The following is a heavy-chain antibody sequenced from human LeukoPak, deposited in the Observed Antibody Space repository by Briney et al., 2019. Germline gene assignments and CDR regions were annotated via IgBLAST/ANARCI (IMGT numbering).Heavy chain of an antibody. CDR1: GYTFTSYY. CDR3: ARGSYGQFDY. V-gene: IGHV1-18*04. J-gene: IGHJ4*02. Sequence: ASVTVSCTASGYTFTSYYMHWVRQAPGQGLEWMGWISAYNGNTNYAQKLQGRVTMTTDTSTSTAYMELRSLRSDDTAVYYCARGSYGQFDYWGQGTLVTVSS. CDR2: ISAYNGNT. D-gene: IGHD5-18*01.